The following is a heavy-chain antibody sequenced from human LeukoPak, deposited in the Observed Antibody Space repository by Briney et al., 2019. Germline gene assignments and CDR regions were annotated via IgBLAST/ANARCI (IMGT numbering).Heavy chain of an antibody. CDR1: GGTFSSYA. J-gene: IGHJ4*02. D-gene: IGHD6-13*01. V-gene: IGHV1-3*03. CDR2: INAGNGNT. Sequence: ASVKVSCKASGGTFSSYAISWVRQAPGQRLEWMGWINAGNGNTKYSQEFQGRVTITRDTSASTAYMELSSLRSEDMAVYYCATTIGYSSSWYFDYWGQGTLVTVSS. CDR3: ATTIGYSSSWYFDY.